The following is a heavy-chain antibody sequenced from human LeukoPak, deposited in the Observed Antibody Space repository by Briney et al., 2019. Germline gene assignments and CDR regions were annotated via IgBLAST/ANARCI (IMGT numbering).Heavy chain of an antibody. CDR3: ARLKGLAYYYYGMDV. J-gene: IGHJ6*02. CDR2: INHSGST. V-gene: IGHV4-34*01. Sequence: PSETLSLTCAVYGGSFSGYYWSWIRQPPGKGLEWIGEINHSGSTNYNPSLKSRVTISVDTSKNQFSLKLSSVTAADTAVYYCARLKGLAYYYYGMDVWDQGTTVTVSS. CDR1: GGSFSGYY.